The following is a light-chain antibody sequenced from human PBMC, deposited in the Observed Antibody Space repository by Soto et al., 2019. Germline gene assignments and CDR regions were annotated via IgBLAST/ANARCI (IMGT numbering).Light chain of an antibody. CDR3: KQHQSYST. Sequence: DIQMTQSPSTLSASLVDRVTIXCRASQSISVWLAWYQPKPGKDPKIQIYRGSRLESGVPSRFSGTGSGTEFTLTIRSLQHDDFATYYCKQHQSYSTFGQGTKVDI. J-gene: IGKJ1*01. V-gene: IGKV1-5*03. CDR2: RGS. CDR1: QSISVW.